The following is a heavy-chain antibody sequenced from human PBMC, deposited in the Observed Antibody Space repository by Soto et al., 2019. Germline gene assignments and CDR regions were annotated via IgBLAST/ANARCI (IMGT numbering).Heavy chain of an antibody. V-gene: IGHV3-30-3*01. CDR2: ISYDGSNK. CDR3: ARDGIAVAGTDYYYGMDV. J-gene: IGHJ6*02. D-gene: IGHD6-19*01. CDR1: GFTFSSYA. Sequence: GGSLRLSCAASGFTFSSYAMHWVRQAPGKGLEWVAVISYDGSNKYYADSVKGRFTIPRDNSKNTLYLQMNSLRAEDTAVYYCARDGIAVAGTDYYYGMDVWGQGTTVTVSS.